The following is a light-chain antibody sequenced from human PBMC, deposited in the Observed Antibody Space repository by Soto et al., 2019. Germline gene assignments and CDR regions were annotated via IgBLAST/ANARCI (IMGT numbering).Light chain of an antibody. CDR2: LGS. Sequence: DIVMTQSPLSLPVTPGEPASISCRSGQTLLHSNGYNYLHWYLQKPGQSPQLLIYLGSNRASGVPDRFSGSGSGTDFTLKISGVEAEDVGIYYCMQALQTPYTFGQGTKLE. J-gene: IGKJ2*01. CDR1: QTLLHSNGYNY. V-gene: IGKV2-28*01. CDR3: MQALQTPYT.